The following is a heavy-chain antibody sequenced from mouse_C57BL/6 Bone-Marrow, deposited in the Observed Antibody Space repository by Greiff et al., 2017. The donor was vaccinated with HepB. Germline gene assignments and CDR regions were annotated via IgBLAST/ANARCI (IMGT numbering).Heavy chain of an antibody. CDR3: ARSAWGTTPRDV. CDR2: IHPNSGST. D-gene: IGHD1-1*01. V-gene: IGHV1-64*01. CDR1: GYTFTSYW. Sequence: VQLQQPGAELVKPGASVKLSCKASGYTFTSYWMHWVKQRPGQGLEWIGMIHPNSGSTNYNEKFKSKATLTVDKSSSTAYMQLSSLTSEDSAVYYCARSAWGTTPRDVWGTGTTVTVSS. J-gene: IGHJ1*03.